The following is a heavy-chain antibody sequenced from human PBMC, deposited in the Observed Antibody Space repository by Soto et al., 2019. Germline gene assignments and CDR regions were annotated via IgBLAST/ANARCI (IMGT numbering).Heavy chain of an antibody. CDR3: ARHWVYYDSSGYLSGSHFDY. J-gene: IGHJ4*02. V-gene: IGHV5-51*01. D-gene: IGHD3-22*01. CDR1: GYSFTSYW. CDR2: IYPGDSDT. Sequence: PGESLKISGKGSGYSFTSYWIGWVRQMPGKGLECMGIIYPGDSDTRYSPSFQGQVTISADKSISTAYLQWSSLKASDTAMYYCARHWVYYDSSGYLSGSHFDYWGQGTLVTVSS.